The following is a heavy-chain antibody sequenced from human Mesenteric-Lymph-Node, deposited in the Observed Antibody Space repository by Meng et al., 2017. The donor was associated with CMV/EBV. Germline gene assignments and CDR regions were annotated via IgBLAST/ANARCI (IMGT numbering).Heavy chain of an antibody. D-gene: IGHD3-3*01. V-gene: IGHV3-53*01. Sequence: GESLKISCAASGFTFTSYWMSWVRQAPGKGLEWVSIIYSGGSTYYADSVKGRFTISRDNSKNTLFLQMNSLRVEDTAVYYCARVTIFGVVNGMDVWGQGTTVTVSS. CDR1: GFTFTSYW. J-gene: IGHJ6*02. CDR2: IYSGGST. CDR3: ARVTIFGVVNGMDV.